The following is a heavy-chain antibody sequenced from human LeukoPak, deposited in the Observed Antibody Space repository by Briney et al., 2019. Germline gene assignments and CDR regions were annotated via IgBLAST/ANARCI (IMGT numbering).Heavy chain of an antibody. Sequence: SSETLSLTCTVSGDSISSYYWSWIRQPPGKGLEYIGYVYYTGTTIYNPSLKSRVTISVDTSRNQFSLKLSSVTAADTAVYYCARISPVAYYCDYWGQGAPVTVSS. J-gene: IGHJ4*02. CDR1: GDSISSYY. CDR3: ARISPVAYYCDY. V-gene: IGHV4-59*08. CDR2: VYYTGTT.